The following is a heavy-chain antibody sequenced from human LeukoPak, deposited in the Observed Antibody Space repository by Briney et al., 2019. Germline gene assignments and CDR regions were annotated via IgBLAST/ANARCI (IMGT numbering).Heavy chain of an antibody. V-gene: IGHV1-8*01. D-gene: IGHD4-17*01. J-gene: IGHJ5*02. Sequence: GASVKVSCKASGYTFTSYDINWARQATGQGLEWMGWMNPNSGNTGYAQKFQGRVTMTRNTSISTAYMELSSLRSEDTAVYYCARVILGYGDYASWFDPWGQGTLVTVSS. CDR2: MNPNSGNT. CDR3: ARVILGYGDYASWFDP. CDR1: GYTFTSYD.